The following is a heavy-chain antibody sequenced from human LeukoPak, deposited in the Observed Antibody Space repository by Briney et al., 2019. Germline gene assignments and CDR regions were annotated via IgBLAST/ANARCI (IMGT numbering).Heavy chain of an antibody. Sequence: GASVKVSCKASGYTFTSYDINWVRQASGQGLEWMGWMNPNGGNTGYAQKFQGRVTMTRNTSISTAYMELSSLRSEDTAAHYCARGLFGADTGGDYWGQGTLVTVSS. J-gene: IGHJ4*02. CDR1: GYTFTSYD. D-gene: IGHD4/OR15-4a*01. V-gene: IGHV1-8*01. CDR2: MNPNGGNT. CDR3: ARGLFGADTGGDY.